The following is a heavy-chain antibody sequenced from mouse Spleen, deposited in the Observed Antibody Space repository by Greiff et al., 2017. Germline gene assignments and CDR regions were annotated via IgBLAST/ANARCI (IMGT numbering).Heavy chain of an antibody. V-gene: IGHV5-16*01. CDR2: INYDGSST. CDR1: GFTFSDYY. J-gene: IGHJ1*01. D-gene: IGHD4-1*01. Sequence: EVQLMESEGGLVQPGSSMKLSCTASGFTFSDYYMAWVRQVPEKGLEWVANINYDGSSTYYLDSLKSRFIISRDNAKNILYLQMSSLKSEDTATYYCARGLTVHWYFDVWGAGTTVTVSS. CDR3: ARGLTVHWYFDV.